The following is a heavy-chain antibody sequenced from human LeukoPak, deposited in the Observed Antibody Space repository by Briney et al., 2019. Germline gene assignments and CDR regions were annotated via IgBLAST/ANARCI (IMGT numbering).Heavy chain of an antibody. CDR1: GGSISSSY. J-gene: IGHJ6*02. V-gene: IGHV4-4*07. D-gene: IGHD3-10*01. CDR3: ARECFTSICPYNNMDV. CDR2: IYSTGTT. Sequence: SETLSLTCSVSGGSISSSYWTWIRQSAGNGLEWIGRIYSTGTTNYNPSLKSRLTMSVDTSRNQFSLKLNSVTAADTAVYYCARECFTSICPYNNMDVWGQGTTVTVSS.